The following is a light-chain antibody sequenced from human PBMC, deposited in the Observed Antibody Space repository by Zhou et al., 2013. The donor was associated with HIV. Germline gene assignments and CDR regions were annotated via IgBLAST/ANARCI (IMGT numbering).Light chain of an antibody. J-gene: IGKJ1*01. V-gene: IGKV1-8*01. CDR3: QQYYNYPWT. Sequence: AIVITQSPSSLSASTGDRVTITCRASQGISTYLAWYQLKPGKAPKLLIYGASTLQSGVPSRFSGSGSGTDFTLTFSCLQSEDFATYFCQQYYNYPWTFGQGTKVEI. CDR1: QGISTY. CDR2: GAS.